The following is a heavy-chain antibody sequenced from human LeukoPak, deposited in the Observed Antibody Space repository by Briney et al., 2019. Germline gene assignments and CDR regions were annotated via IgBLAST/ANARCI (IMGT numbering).Heavy chain of an antibody. Sequence: PGGSLRLSCTASGFTFGDYAMSWFRQAPGKGLEWVANIKQDGSVKYYVDSVKGRFTISRDNAKNSLYLQMNSLRAEDTAVYYCARDTRAALDDWGQGTLVTVSS. J-gene: IGHJ4*02. V-gene: IGHV3-7*01. CDR3: ARDTRAALDD. CDR1: GFTFGDYA. D-gene: IGHD6-6*01. CDR2: IKQDGSVK.